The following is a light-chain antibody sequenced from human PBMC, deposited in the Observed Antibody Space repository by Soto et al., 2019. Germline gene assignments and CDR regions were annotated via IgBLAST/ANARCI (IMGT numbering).Light chain of an antibody. Sequence: QSVLTQPPSASGSPGQSVTIPCTGTSSDVGAYNYVAWYQQHPGKAPKLMIYEVSKRPSGVPDRFSGSKSGNTASLTVSGLQAEDEAYYHCSSYAGTNTLLFGGGTKVTVL. J-gene: IGLJ2*01. CDR2: EVS. CDR3: SSYAGTNTLL. V-gene: IGLV2-8*01. CDR1: SSDVGAYNY.